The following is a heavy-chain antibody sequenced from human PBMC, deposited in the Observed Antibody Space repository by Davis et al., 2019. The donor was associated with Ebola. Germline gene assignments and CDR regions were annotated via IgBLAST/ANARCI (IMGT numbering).Heavy chain of an antibody. Sequence: AASVKVSCKASGYTFTSYDISWVRQATGQGLEWMGWMNPNIDNTGYPQKFQGRVTMTRNTSISTAYMELSSLRSEDTAVYYCARGYGVAADWGQGTLVTVSS. D-gene: IGHD2-15*01. CDR1: GYTFTSYD. J-gene: IGHJ4*02. CDR2: MNPNIDNT. CDR3: ARGYGVAAD. V-gene: IGHV1-8*01.